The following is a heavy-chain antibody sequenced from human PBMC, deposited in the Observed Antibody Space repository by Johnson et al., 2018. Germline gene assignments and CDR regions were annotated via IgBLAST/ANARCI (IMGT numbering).Heavy chain of an antibody. Sequence: EVQLVESGGGVVQPGRSLILSCAASGFPFSNYAMHWVRQAPGKGLEYVSAISSNGGSTYCANSVKGRFTISRDNSKNTLYLQMGSLRAEDMAVYYFARVGGTYYYYYMDVWGKGTTVTVSS. CDR2: ISSNGGST. V-gene: IGHV3-64*01. CDR1: GFPFSNYA. D-gene: IGHD3-10*01. CDR3: ARVGGTYYYYYMDV. J-gene: IGHJ6*03.